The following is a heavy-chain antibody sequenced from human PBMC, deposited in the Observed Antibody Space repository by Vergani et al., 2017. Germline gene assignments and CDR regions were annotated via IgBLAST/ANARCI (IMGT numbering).Heavy chain of an antibody. CDR3: ASQTTYDFWSGYYPFDY. Sequence: QVQLQESGPGLVKPSETLSLTCTVSGGSISSYYWSWIRQPPGKGLECIGYIYYSGSTNYNPSLKSRVTISVDTSKNQFSLKLSSVTAADTAVYYCASQTTYDFWSGYYPFDYWGQGTLVTVSS. CDR2: IYYSGST. CDR1: GGSISSYY. D-gene: IGHD3-3*01. J-gene: IGHJ4*02. V-gene: IGHV4-59*01.